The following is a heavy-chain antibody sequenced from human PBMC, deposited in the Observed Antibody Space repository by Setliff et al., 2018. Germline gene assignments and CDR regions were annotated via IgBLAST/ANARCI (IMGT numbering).Heavy chain of an antibody. D-gene: IGHD5-12*01. V-gene: IGHV4-39*01. CDR1: ADSISSSYDY. CDR2: IYNSGST. CDR3: ARLGYRGDLDY. Sequence: SETLSLTCNVSADSISSSYDYWAWIRQPPGKGLEWIGSIYNSGSTYYNPSLKSRVSISVDTSKNQFSLKLSSVTAADTAVYYCARLGYRGDLDYWGQGTLSPSPQ. J-gene: IGHJ4*02.